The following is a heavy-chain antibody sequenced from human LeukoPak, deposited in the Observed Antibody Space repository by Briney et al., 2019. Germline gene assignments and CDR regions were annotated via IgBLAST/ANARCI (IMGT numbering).Heavy chain of an antibody. J-gene: IGHJ4*02. V-gene: IGHV4-61*01. D-gene: IGHD1-26*01. CDR2: IYYSGST. CDR3: ARDRGWEVLDF. Sequence: SETLSLTCTVSGGSVSRGYYYCSWIRQSPGKGLEWIGNIYYSGSTNYNPSLKSRVTISSDTSKNQFSLKLSSVTAADTAVYFCARDRGWEVLDFWGQGTLVTVSS. CDR1: GGSVSRGYYY.